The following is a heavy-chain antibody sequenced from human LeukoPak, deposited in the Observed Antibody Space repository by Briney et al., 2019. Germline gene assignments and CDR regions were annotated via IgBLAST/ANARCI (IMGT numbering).Heavy chain of an antibody. CDR1: AGSISSYY. CDR2: IYYSGST. Sequence: SETLSLTCTVSAGSISSYYWSWIRQPPGKGLEWIGYIYYSGSTNYNPSLKSRVTISVDTSKNQFSLKLSSVTAADTAVYYCAREGVYYYDSSGYYSWGQGTLVTVSS. J-gene: IGHJ4*02. CDR3: AREGVYYYDSSGYYS. D-gene: IGHD3-22*01. V-gene: IGHV4-59*01.